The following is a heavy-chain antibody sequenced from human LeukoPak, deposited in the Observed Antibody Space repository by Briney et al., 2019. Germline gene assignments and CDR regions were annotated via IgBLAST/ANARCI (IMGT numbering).Heavy chain of an antibody. V-gene: IGHV1-46*01. D-gene: IGHD4-17*01. J-gene: IGHJ4*02. CDR2: INPSGGST. Sequence: ASVKVSCTASGYTFIRYYMHWVRLAPGQGLEWMGIINPSGGSTSYAQKFQGRVTMTRDTSTSTVYMELSRLRSEDTAVYYCARGGYGDRIDYWGQGTLVSVSS. CDR3: ARGGYGDRIDY. CDR1: GYTFIRYY.